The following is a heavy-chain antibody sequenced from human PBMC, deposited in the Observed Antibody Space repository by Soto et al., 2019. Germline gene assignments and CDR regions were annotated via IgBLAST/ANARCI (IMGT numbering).Heavy chain of an antibody. Sequence: GSLRLSCAASGFTFSSYAMSWVRQAPGKGLEWVSAISGSGGSTYYADSVKGRFTISRDNSKNTLYLQMNSLRAEDTAVYYCAKDPGPGSSGWSDAFDIWGQGTMVTVSS. CDR1: GFTFSSYA. CDR2: ISGSGGST. J-gene: IGHJ3*02. CDR3: AKDPGPGSSGWSDAFDI. V-gene: IGHV3-23*01. D-gene: IGHD6-19*01.